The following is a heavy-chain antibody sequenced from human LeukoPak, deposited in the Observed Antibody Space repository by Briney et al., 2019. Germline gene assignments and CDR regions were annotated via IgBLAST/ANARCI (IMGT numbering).Heavy chain of an antibody. Sequence: GASVKVSCKASGYTFTSYDINWVRQAPGQGLEWMGWINPNSGGTNYAQKFQGRVTMTRDTSISTAYMELSRLRSDDTAVYYCASGYDSSGYYRPSGTVYWGQGTLVTVSS. CDR3: ASGYDSSGYYRPSGTVY. CDR1: GYTFTSYD. J-gene: IGHJ4*02. CDR2: INPNSGGT. V-gene: IGHV1-2*02. D-gene: IGHD3-22*01.